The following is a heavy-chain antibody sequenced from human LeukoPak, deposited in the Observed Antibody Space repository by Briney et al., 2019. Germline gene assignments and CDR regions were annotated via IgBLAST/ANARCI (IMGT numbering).Heavy chain of an antibody. V-gene: IGHV4-61*02. D-gene: IGHD3-16*01. CDR3: ADTGGFDNWFDP. J-gene: IGHJ5*02. Sequence: SETLSLTCTVSGGSISSGSHYWSWIRQPAGKGLEWIGRIYTSGSTNYNPSLESRVTISVDTSKNQFSLKLSSVTAADTAVYYCADTGGFDNWFDPWGQGTLVTVSS. CDR1: GGSISSGSHY. CDR2: IYTSGST.